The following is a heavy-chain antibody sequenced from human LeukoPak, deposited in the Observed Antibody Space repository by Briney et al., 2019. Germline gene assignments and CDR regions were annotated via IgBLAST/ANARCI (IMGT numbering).Heavy chain of an antibody. CDR1: GFTVSTNY. J-gene: IGHJ4*02. Sequence: PGGSLRLSCAASGFTVSTNYMSWVRHAPGKGLEWVSLIYSGGGTYYADSVKGRFTISRDNSRNTLSLQMNSLRVDDTAVYYCARGFRSVTTWGYFDYWGQGALVTVSS. CDR2: IYSGGGT. CDR3: ARGFRSVTTWGYFDY. D-gene: IGHD4-17*01. V-gene: IGHV3-66*01.